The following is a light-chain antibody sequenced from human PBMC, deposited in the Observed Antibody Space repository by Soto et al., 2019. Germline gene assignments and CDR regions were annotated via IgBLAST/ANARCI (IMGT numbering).Light chain of an antibody. V-gene: IGLV1-40*01. CDR1: SSNIGAGYD. CDR2: GNS. Sequence: QSVLTQPPSVSGAPGQRVTISCTGSSSNIGAGYDVHWYQQLPGTAPKLLIYGNSNQPSGVPDRFSGSKSGTSASLAITGLQAEDEADYYCQSYASSLSGSEVFGGGTKLTVL. CDR3: QSYASSLSGSEV. J-gene: IGLJ3*02.